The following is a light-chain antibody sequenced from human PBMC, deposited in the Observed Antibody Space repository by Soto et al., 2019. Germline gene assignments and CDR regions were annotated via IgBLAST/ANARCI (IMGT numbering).Light chain of an antibody. CDR3: QQYGSSPWT. V-gene: IGKV3-20*01. J-gene: IGKJ1*01. CDR2: GAS. CDR1: QSVSSSY. Sequence: EIVLTQSPGTLSLSPGERATLSCRASQSVSSSYLAWYQQKPGQAPRLLIYGASSRATDIPDRLSGSGSGTDFTLTISRLQPEYFAVYYFQQYGSSPWTFGQGTKVQIK.